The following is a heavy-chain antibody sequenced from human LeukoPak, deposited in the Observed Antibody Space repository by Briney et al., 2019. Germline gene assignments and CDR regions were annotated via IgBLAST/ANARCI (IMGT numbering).Heavy chain of an antibody. V-gene: IGHV3-7*01. CDR1: GFTFSSYW. J-gene: IGHJ4*02. Sequence: GGSLRLSCAASGFTFSSYWMSWVRQAPGKGLEWVANIKQDGSEKYYVDSVKGRFTISRDNAKNSLFLQMNSLRAEDTAVYYCAKDVTYGSGSYYNGGYYWGQGTLVTVSS. CDR2: IKQDGSEK. D-gene: IGHD3-10*01. CDR3: AKDVTYGSGSYYNGGYY.